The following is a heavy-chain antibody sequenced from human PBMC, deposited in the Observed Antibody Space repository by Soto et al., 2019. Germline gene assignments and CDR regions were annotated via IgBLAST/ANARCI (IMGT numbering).Heavy chain of an antibody. D-gene: IGHD6-13*01. CDR2: ISYDGSNK. CDR3: ARDAFGPGTFDP. CDR1: GFTFSSYA. J-gene: IGHJ5*02. V-gene: IGHV3-30-3*01. Sequence: GSLRLSCAASGFTFSSYAMHWVRQAPGKGLEWVAVISYDGSNKYYADSVKGRFTISRDNSKNTLYLQMNSLRAEDTAVYYCARDAFGPGTFDPWGQGTLVTVSS.